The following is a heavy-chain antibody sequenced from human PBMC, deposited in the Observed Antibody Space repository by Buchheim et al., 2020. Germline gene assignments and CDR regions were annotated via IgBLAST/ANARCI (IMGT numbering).Heavy chain of an antibody. CDR2: INHSGST. V-gene: IGHV4-34*01. CDR1: GGSFSGYY. Sequence: QVQLQQWGAGLLKPSETLSLTCAVYGGSFSGYYWSWIRQPPGKGLEWIGEINHSGSTNYNPSLKSRVTISVDTSTNQFSLKLSSVTAADTAVYYCARGNYYDSSGYYYYYYGMDVWGQGTT. CDR3: ARGNYYDSSGYYYYYYGMDV. J-gene: IGHJ6*02. D-gene: IGHD3-22*01.